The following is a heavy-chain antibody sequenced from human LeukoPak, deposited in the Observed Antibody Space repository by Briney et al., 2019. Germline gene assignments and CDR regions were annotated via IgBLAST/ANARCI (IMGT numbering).Heavy chain of an antibody. V-gene: IGHV1-69*13. D-gene: IGHD1-26*01. J-gene: IGHJ4*02. CDR3: ARDRDIVGAFTDFDY. Sequence: ASVKVSCKASGGTFSSYAISWVRQAPGQGLEWMGGIIPIFGTANYAQKFQGRVTITADESTSTAYMELSSLRSDDTAVYYCARDRDIVGAFTDFDYWGQGTLVTVSS. CDR2: IIPIFGTA. CDR1: GGTFSSYA.